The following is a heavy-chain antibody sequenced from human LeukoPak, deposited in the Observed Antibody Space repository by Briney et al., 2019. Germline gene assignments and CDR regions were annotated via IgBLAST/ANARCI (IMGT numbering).Heavy chain of an antibody. CDR3: ARGNYDFWSGYSNNWFDP. V-gene: IGHV3-33*01. CDR2: IWYDGSNK. J-gene: IGHJ5*02. D-gene: IGHD3-3*01. Sequence: VRSLRLSCAASGFTFSSYGMHWVRQAPGKGLEWVAVIWYDGSNKYYADSVKGRFTISRDNSKNTLYLQMNSLRAEDTAVYYCARGNYDFWSGYSNNWFDPWGQGTLVTVSS. CDR1: GFTFSSYG.